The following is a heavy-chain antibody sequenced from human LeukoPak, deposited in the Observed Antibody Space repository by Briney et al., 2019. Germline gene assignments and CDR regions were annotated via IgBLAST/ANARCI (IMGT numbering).Heavy chain of an antibody. CDR2: IIPILGIA. D-gene: IGHD6-13*01. V-gene: IGHV1-69*04. J-gene: IGHJ4*02. Sequence: GASVKVSCKASGGTFSSYAISWVRQAPGQGLEWMGRIIPILGIANYAQKFQGRVTITADKSTSTAYMELSSLRSEDTAVYYCARPDNIAAAGAFDYWGQGTLVTVSS. CDR1: GGTFSSYA. CDR3: ARPDNIAAAGAFDY.